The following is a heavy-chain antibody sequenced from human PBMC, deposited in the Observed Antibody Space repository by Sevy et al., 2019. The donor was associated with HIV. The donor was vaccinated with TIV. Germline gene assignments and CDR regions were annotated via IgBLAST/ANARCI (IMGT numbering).Heavy chain of an antibody. D-gene: IGHD3-3*01. CDR3: ARGVVHAFDF. J-gene: IGHJ4*02. V-gene: IGHV4-59*13. Sequence: GGSISSYYWSWIRQPPGKGLEWIAYIYYSGSTNYNSSLNSRVTISVDTSKNQFSLKLSSVTAADTAVYYCARGVVHAFDFWGQGTLVTVSS. CDR2: IYYSGST. CDR1: GGSISSYY.